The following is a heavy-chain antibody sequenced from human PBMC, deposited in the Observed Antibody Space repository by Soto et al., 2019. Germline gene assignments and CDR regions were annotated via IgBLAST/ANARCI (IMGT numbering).Heavy chain of an antibody. CDR1: GGTFSSYT. J-gene: IGHJ1*01. CDR3: ASRVENSSWYEYFQH. Sequence: QVQLVQSGAEVKKPGSSVKVSCKASGGTFSSYTISWVRQAPGQGLEWIGRIIPILGIANCAQKFQGRVTITANKSTSRAYMELSSLRSEDTAVYYCASRVENSSWYEYFQHWGQGTLVTVSS. D-gene: IGHD6-13*01. V-gene: IGHV1-69*02. CDR2: IIPILGIA.